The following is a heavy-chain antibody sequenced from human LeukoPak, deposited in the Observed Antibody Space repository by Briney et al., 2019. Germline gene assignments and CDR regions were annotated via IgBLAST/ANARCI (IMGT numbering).Heavy chain of an antibody. CDR1: GGSFSGYY. Sequence: SETLSLTCAVYGGSFSGYYWSWIRQPPGKGLEWIGEINHSGSTNYNPSLKSRVTISVDTSKNQFSLKLSSVTAADTAVYYCARGPRRIANGAFDIWGQGTMVTVSS. D-gene: IGHD2-21*01. CDR3: ARGPRRIANGAFDI. V-gene: IGHV4-34*01. CDR2: INHSGST. J-gene: IGHJ3*02.